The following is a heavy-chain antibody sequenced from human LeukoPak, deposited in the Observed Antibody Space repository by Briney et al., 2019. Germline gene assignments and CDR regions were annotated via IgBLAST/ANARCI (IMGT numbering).Heavy chain of an antibody. D-gene: IGHD2-15*01. CDR2: SSSSGSTT. J-gene: IGHJ6*02. CDR1: GFXFSSHS. Sequence: GGSLRLSCAAYGFXFSSHSINWVRQAPGKGLEWVSYSSSSGSTTYYADSVKGRFTISRDNAKNSLYLEMNSLRDEDTAVYYCARGVAATRHGMDVWGQGSTVAVSS. CDR3: ARGVAATRHGMDV. V-gene: IGHV3-48*02.